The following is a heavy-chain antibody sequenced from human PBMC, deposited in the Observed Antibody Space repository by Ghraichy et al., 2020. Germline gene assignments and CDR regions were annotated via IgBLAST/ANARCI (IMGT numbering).Heavy chain of an antibody. CDR1: GGSINTNTFY. CDR3: ARLPRVTPILFYFDD. V-gene: IGHV4-39*01. D-gene: IGHD2-21*02. CDR2: VYYSGNA. J-gene: IGHJ4*02. Sequence: SETLSLTCTVSGGSINTNTFYLCWIRQPPGKGLGWIGSVYYSGNAYYNPSLKSRVTISIDTSKNQFSLKLTSVTAADTATYYCARLPRVTPILFYFDDWGQGTLVTVSS.